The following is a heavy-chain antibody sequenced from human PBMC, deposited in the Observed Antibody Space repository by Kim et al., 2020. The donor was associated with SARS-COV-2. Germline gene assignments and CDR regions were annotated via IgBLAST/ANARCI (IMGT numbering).Heavy chain of an antibody. CDR3: AREPIIPAAPADH. V-gene: IGHV4-61*01. CDR2: IFFTGST. CDR1: GGSVSSGSYY. J-gene: IGHJ4*02. D-gene: IGHD2-2*01. Sequence: SETLSLTCTVSGGSVSSGSYYWSWIRQPPGKGLEWIGNIFFTGSTTYNPSLKSRVTMSVHTSKNQFSLRLTSVTAADTAAYYCAREPIIPAAPADHWGQRTLVRVSS.